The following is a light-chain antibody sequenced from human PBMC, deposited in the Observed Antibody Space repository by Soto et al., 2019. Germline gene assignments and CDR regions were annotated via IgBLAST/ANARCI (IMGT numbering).Light chain of an antibody. CDR3: QPYDTLPT. CDR1: QTISFS. J-gene: IGKJ1*01. V-gene: IGKV1-5*01. Sequence: DIQMTQSPSTLSASVGDRVISTCRASQTISFSLAWYQQKPGKAPKLLIYDASSLQSGVPSRFSGSGSGTEFTLTIANLHPDYFATYYRQPYDTLPTFGQGTKVDIK. CDR2: DAS.